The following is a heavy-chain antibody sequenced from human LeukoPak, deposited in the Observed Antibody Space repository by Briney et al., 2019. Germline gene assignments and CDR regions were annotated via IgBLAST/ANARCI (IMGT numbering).Heavy chain of an antibody. CDR1: GGSINSGSYY. Sequence: SETLSLTCSVSGGSINSGSYYWGWVRQPPGKGLEWIASISYSGTTHYNLSLKSRVTISLDTSKNQFSLKLSSVTAADTAVYYCARDLINEIAVAGWIADYWGQGTLVTVSS. CDR2: ISYSGTT. D-gene: IGHD6-19*01. V-gene: IGHV4-39*07. CDR3: ARDLINEIAVAGWIADY. J-gene: IGHJ4*02.